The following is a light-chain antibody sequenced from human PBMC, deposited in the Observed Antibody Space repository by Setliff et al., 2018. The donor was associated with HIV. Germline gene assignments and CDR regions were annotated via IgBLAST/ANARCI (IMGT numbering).Light chain of an antibody. V-gene: IGLV2-14*01. CDR1: NSDVGGYSY. CDR2: EAR. CDR3: SSYAITNTLP. Sequence: QSVLTQPASVSGSPGQSITISCTGTNSDVGGYSYVSWYQQHPGKAPKLIIYEARNRPSGVSNRFSGSKSGNTASLTISGLQPEEEADYYCSSYAITNTLPFGTGTKVTVL. J-gene: IGLJ1*01.